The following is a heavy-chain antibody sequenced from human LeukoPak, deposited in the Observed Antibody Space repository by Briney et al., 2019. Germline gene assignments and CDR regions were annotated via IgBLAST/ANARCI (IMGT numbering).Heavy chain of an antibody. CDR1: GFTFSSYE. CDR2: ISSSGSTI. V-gene: IGHV3-48*03. J-gene: IGHJ3*02. D-gene: IGHD3-22*01. CDR3: ARPPPRIAAAGTDYYYDSSGYYGDAFDI. Sequence: GESLKISCAASGFTFSSYEMNWVRQAPGKGLEWVSYISSSGSTIYYADSAKGRFTISRDNAKNSLYLQMNSLRAEDTAVYYCARPPPRIAAAGTDYYYDSSGYYGDAFDIWGQGTMVTVSS.